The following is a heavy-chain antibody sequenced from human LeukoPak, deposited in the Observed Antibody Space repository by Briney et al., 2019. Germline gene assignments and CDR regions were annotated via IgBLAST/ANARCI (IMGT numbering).Heavy chain of an antibody. D-gene: IGHD3-22*01. V-gene: IGHV5-51*01. Sequence: GESLKISCKGSGYSFTSYWIGWVRQMPGKGLEWMGIIYPGDSDTRYSPSFQGQVTISADKSISTAYLQWSSLKASDTAMYYCARTYYYDSSGYPLIDYWDQGTLVTVSS. CDR3: ARTYYYDSSGYPLIDY. CDR1: GYSFTSYW. CDR2: IYPGDSDT. J-gene: IGHJ4*02.